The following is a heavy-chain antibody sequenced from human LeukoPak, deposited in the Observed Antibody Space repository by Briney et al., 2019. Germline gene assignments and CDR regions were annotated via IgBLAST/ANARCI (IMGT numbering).Heavy chain of an antibody. D-gene: IGHD2-2*01. V-gene: IGHV5-51*01. Sequence: AESLKISCKGSGYSFTSYWIGWVRQMPGKDLEWMGIIYPGDSDTRYSPSFQGQVTISADKSISTAYLQWSSLKASDTAMYYCARRGYCSSTACSVAAFDIWGQGTMVTASS. CDR1: GYSFTSYW. CDR2: IYPGDSDT. J-gene: IGHJ3*02. CDR3: ARRGYCSSTACSVAAFDI.